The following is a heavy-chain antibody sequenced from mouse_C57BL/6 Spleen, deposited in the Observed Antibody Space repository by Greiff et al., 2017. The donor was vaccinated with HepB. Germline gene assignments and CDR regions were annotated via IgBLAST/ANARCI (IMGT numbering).Heavy chain of an antibody. CDR3: AITYYGNFYAMDY. J-gene: IGHJ4*01. V-gene: IGHV2-6*03. CDR2: IWSDGST. Sequence: VKLMESGPGLVAPSQSLSITCTVSGFSLTSYGVHWVRQPPGKGLEWLVVIWSDGSTTYNSALKSRLSISKDNSKSKVFLKMNSLQTDDTAMYYCAITYYGNFYAMDYWGQGTSVTVSS. D-gene: IGHD2-10*01. CDR1: GFSLTSYG.